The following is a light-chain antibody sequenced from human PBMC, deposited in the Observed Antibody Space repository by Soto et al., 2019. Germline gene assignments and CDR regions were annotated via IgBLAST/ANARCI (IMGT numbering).Light chain of an antibody. V-gene: IGLV1-44*01. CDR3: AAWDDSLNGLL. Sequence: QPVLTQPPSASGTPGQRVTISCSGSSSNIGSNTVNWYQQLPGTAPKLLIYSNNQRPSGVPDRFSGSKSGTSASLAISGLQSEDEDDYYCAAWDDSLNGLLFGGGTKLTVL. CDR1: SSNIGSNT. CDR2: SNN. J-gene: IGLJ2*01.